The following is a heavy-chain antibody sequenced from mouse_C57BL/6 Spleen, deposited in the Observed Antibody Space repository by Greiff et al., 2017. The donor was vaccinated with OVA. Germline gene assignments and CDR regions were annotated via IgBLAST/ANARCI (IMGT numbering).Heavy chain of an antibody. CDR2: IDPETGGT. D-gene: IGHD1-1*01. J-gene: IGHJ2*01. Sequence: VKLMESGAELVRPGASVTLSCKASGYTFTDYEMHWVKQTPVHGLEWIGAIDPETGGTAYNQKFKGKAILTADKSSSTAYMELRSLTSEDSAVYYCTIITTAGRYFDYWGQGTTLTVSS. CDR1: GYTFTDYE. CDR3: TIITTAGRYFDY. V-gene: IGHV1-15*01.